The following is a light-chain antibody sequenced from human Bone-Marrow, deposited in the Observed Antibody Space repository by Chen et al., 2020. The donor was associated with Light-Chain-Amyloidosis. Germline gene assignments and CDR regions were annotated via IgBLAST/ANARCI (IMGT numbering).Light chain of an antibody. CDR1: AVPKPY. V-gene: IGLV3-25*03. CDR2: KAT. CDR3: QSSDSSGNYEV. Sequence: SYELTQPPSVSVSPGQTARITCPGDAVPKPYGYWYQQKPGQAPPLLIDKATERPSGIPERFSGSSSGTKVTLTISGVQAEDEADYYCQSSDSSGNYEVFGGGTKLTVL. J-gene: IGLJ3*02.